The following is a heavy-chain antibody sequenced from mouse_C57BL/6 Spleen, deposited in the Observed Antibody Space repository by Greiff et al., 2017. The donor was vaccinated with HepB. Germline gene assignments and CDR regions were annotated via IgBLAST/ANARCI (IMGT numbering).Heavy chain of an antibody. CDR2: IYPGDGDT. J-gene: IGHJ2*01. D-gene: IGHD1-1*01. CDR3: AIPTDYYGSTYYFDY. CDR1: GYAFSSSW. Sequence: QVQLKQSGPELVKPGASVKISCKASGYAFSSSWMNWVKQRPGKGLEWIGRIYPGDGDTNYNGKFKGKATLTADKSSSTAYMQLSSLTSEDSAVYFCAIPTDYYGSTYYFDYWGQGTTLTVSS. V-gene: IGHV1-82*01.